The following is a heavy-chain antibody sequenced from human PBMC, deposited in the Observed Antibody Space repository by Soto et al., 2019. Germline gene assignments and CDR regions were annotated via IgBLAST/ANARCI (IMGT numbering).Heavy chain of an antibody. Sequence: GGSLILSCAASGFTFVYYAMHWVRQAPGKGLEWVSVSSWDGGTTYYADSVKGRFTISRDNSKNFVYLQMNSLRTEDTALYYCAKGSNSYGGTDYWGQGTLVTVSS. CDR3: AKGSNSYGGTDY. D-gene: IGHD5-18*01. CDR2: SSWDGGTT. J-gene: IGHJ4*02. CDR1: GFTFVYYA. V-gene: IGHV3-43D*04.